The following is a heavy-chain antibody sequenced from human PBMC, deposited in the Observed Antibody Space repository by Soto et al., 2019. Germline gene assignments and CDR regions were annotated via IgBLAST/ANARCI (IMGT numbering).Heavy chain of an antibody. V-gene: IGHV4-30-4*01. CDR2: IYYSGST. CDR3: VRDRRYTYGYIDS. Sequence: SLTCTVSGGSISSGDYYWSWIRQPPGKGLEWIGYIYYSGSTYYNPSLKSRVTISVDTSKNQFSLKLSSVTAADTAVYYCVRDRRYTYGYIDSWGKGTLVTVS. J-gene: IGHJ4*02. D-gene: IGHD5-18*01. CDR1: GGSISSGDYY.